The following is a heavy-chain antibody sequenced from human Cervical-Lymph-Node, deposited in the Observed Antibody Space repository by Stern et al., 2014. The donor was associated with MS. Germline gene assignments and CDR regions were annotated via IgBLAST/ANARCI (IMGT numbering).Heavy chain of an antibody. V-gene: IGHV4-59*01. CDR2: ISSSGST. CDR1: VPPISGYY. CDR3: ARSRRMTIFGKLVPFDI. D-gene: IGHD3-3*01. Sequence: VQLEEPAPGLGKPSEPLSPTSTVSVPPISGYYWTWIRRPPGKGWEGIGSISSSGSTNYNPSLQRRVTISIHTSKSQFSLKLSSVTAADTAIYYCARSRRMTIFGKLVPFDIWGQGTLVTVSS. J-gene: IGHJ4*02.